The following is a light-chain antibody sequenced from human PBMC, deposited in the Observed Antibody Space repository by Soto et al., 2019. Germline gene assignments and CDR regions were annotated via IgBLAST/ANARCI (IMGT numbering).Light chain of an antibody. CDR3: SSYTSSSTLVV. V-gene: IGLV2-14*01. CDR1: SSDVGGYNY. J-gene: IGLJ2*01. Sequence: QSALTQPASVSGSPGQSITISCTGTSSDVGGYNYVSWYQQHPGKAPKLMIYDVSNRPSGVSNRFSGCKSGNTASLTISGHQAEDEADYYCSSYTSSSTLVVFCGGTKLTVL. CDR2: DVS.